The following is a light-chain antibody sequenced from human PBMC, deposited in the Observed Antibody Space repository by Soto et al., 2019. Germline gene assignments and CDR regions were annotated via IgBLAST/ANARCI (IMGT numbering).Light chain of an antibody. CDR2: DAS. CDR1: QSISSR. J-gene: IGKJ5*01. V-gene: IGKV1-5*01. CDR3: QQYYTYST. Sequence: DIQMTQSPSTLSASVGDRVTITCRASQSISSRLAWYQQKPGKAPKLLIYDASNLESGVPSRFSGSGSGAEFNFIITGLQPDDFATYFCQQYYTYSTFGQGTRLE.